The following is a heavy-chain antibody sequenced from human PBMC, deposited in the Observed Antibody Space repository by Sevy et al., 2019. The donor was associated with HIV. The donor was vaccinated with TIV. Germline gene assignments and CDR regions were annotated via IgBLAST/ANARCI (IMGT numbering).Heavy chain of an antibody. CDR1: GGSISSSNW. J-gene: IGHJ5*02. CDR3: ARGFDTPRGFDP. Sequence: SETLSLTCGVSGGSISSSNWWHWVRQPPGKGLEWIGEIYRSGSTNYNPSLKSRVTISVDNSKNQFSLQLNSVTAADTAVYCCARGFDTPRGFDPWGQGTLVTVSS. CDR2: IYRSGST. V-gene: IGHV4-4*01. D-gene: IGHD3-10*01.